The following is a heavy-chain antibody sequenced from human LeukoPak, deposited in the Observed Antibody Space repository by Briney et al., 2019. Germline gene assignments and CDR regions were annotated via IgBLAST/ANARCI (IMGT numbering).Heavy chain of an antibody. D-gene: IGHD2-2*01. V-gene: IGHV4-34*01. CDR1: GGSFSGYY. J-gene: IGHJ5*02. Sequence: KTPQTLSLTCAVYGGSFSGYYSSGVRQPPGKGVEWIGEINLSGSTNYNPSLKRRVTISVDPSKNQFSLKLSSVTAADTAVYYCARRKRSGCSSTSCLLNWFDPWGQGTLVTVSS. CDR3: ARRKRSGCSSTSCLLNWFDP. CDR2: INLSGST.